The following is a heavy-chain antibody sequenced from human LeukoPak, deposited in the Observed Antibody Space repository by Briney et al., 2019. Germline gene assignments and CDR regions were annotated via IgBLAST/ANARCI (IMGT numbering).Heavy chain of an antibody. Sequence: GESLKISCKGSGYSFNTYWIGWVRQMTGKGLEWMGISYPGDSDTKYSPSFQGQVTISADKSISTAYLQWSSLKASDTAMYYCARPQDFGLTGMNAFDIWGQGTMVTVSS. V-gene: IGHV5-51*01. CDR3: ARPQDFGLTGMNAFDI. J-gene: IGHJ3*02. CDR1: GYSFNTYW. D-gene: IGHD7-27*01. CDR2: SYPGDSDT.